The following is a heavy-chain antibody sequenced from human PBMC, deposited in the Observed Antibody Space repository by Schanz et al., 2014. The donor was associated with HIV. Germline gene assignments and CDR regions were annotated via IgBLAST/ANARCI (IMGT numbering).Heavy chain of an antibody. J-gene: IGHJ4*02. V-gene: IGHV3-23*01. D-gene: IGHD3-10*01. CDR2: ISTGGERT. CDR1: GFPFSNFA. Sequence: EEHLLESGGDLLQPGGSLRLSCVASGFPFSNFAMSWVRQDPGRGLEWVSAISTGGERTFYADSVKGRFTISRDNSKNTLYLQMSSLRAEDTAIYHCGTYNYGSGHDYWGQGTLVTVSS. CDR3: GTYNYGSGHDY.